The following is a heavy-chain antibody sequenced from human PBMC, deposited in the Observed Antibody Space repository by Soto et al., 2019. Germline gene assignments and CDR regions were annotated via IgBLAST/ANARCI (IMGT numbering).Heavy chain of an antibody. CDR2: VHISGHS. CDR3: ARVRQGCSANNCYFDP. CDR1: GGSVRAPDW. D-gene: IGHD1-1*01. V-gene: IGHV4-4*02. Sequence: PSETLSLTCTLSGGSVRAPDWWNWGRQSPDKGLEWIAEVHISGHSNYNPSLRSRVSVSIDSSKNQLYLNLNSVTAADTAIYYCARVRQGCSANNCYFDPWGQGTQVTVSS. J-gene: IGHJ5*01.